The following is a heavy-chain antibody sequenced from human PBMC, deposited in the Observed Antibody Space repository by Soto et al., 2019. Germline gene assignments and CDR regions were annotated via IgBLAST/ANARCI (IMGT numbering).Heavy chain of an antibody. V-gene: IGHV3-53*01. Sequence: PGGSLRLSCAASGFTVSSNYMSWVRQAPGKGLEWVSVIYSGGSTYYADSVKGRFTISRDNSKNTLYLQMNSLRAEDTAVYYCARGPRSGTITRLYLDYWGQGTLVTVSS. CDR2: IYSGGST. D-gene: IGHD1-20*01. CDR3: ARGPRSGTITRLYLDY. CDR1: GFTVSSNY. J-gene: IGHJ4*02.